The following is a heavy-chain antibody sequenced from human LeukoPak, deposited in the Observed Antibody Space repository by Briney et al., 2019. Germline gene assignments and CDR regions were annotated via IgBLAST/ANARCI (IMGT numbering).Heavy chain of an antibody. CDR3: ARDRLDIVTTIIFDY. CDR2: ISAYDGNT. D-gene: IGHD5-12*01. J-gene: IGHJ4*02. CDR1: GYTFTSYG. V-gene: IGHV1-18*01. Sequence: WAAVTVSCTASGYTFTSYGIGWVRQAPGQGMEGMGWISAYDGNTDYAQNLQGRVTITTDTSTSTAYMELRSLRSDDTAVYYCARDRLDIVTTIIFDYWGQGTLVTVSS.